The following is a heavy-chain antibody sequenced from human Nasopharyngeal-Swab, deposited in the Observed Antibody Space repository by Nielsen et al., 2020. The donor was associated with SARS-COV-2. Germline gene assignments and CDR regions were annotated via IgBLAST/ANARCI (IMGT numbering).Heavy chain of an antibody. CDR1: GYTLATDT. V-gene: IGHV1-3*01. CDR2: INAGNGLT. J-gene: IGHJ4*02. CDR3: ARSTTTGNIDY. D-gene: IGHD1-1*01. Sequence: ASVKVSCKASGYTLATDTMQWERQAPGQRLESMGWINAGNGLTKYSQKFQGRVTISRDTSASTAYMELSSLRSDDTAVYYRARSTTTGNIDYWGQGTLVTVSS.